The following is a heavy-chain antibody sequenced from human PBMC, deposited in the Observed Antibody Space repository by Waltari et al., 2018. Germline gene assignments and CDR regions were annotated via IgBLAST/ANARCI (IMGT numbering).Heavy chain of an antibody. Sequence: QVQLVQSGAEVKKPGASVTVSCKAYGYTFTVYYMHWVRQAPGQGLEWMGWINPNSGGTNYAQKFQGRVTMTRDTSISTAYMELSRLRSDDTAVYYCARGGYSSSPNWYFDLWGRGTLVTVSS. CDR3: ARGGYSSSPNWYFDL. D-gene: IGHD6-6*01. V-gene: IGHV1-2*02. CDR1: GYTFTVYY. CDR2: INPNSGGT. J-gene: IGHJ2*01.